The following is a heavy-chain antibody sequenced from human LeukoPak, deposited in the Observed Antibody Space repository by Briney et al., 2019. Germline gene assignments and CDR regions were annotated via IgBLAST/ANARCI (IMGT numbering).Heavy chain of an antibody. CDR1: GFSFSSYA. Sequence: GGSLRLSCAASGFSFSSYAMSWVRQAPGKGLEWVSTISGSGGTTYYADSVKGRFTISRDNSKNTLFLQMNSLRAEDTAVYYCAKARLQYYDSSQYFDYWGQGTLFAVSS. V-gene: IGHV3-23*01. CDR2: ISGSGGTT. CDR3: AKARLQYYDSSQYFDY. D-gene: IGHD3-22*01. J-gene: IGHJ4*02.